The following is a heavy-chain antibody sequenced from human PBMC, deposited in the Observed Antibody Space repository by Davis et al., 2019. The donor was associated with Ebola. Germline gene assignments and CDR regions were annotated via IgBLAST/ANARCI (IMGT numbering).Heavy chain of an antibody. CDR2: IYYSGST. CDR1: GGSISGYY. Sequence: MPGGSLRLSCTVSGGSISGYYWSWIRQPPGKGLEWIGYIYYSGSTKYNPSLKSRVIMSADSSKNQFSLKLNSVTAADTAVYYCARAKRDCTNGVCYYYYYGMDVWGKGTTVTVSS. D-gene: IGHD2-8*01. V-gene: IGHV4-59*08. J-gene: IGHJ6*04. CDR3: ARAKRDCTNGVCYYYYYGMDV.